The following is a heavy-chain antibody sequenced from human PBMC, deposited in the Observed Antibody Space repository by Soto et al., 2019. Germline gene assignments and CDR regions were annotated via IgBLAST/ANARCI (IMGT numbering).Heavy chain of an antibody. J-gene: IGHJ4*02. CDR2: ISPDGSNR. D-gene: IGHD2-21*01. Sequence: EVQLMESGGGLVQPGGSLRLSCAASGFTFSTYWMNWVRQTPGKGLMWVSRISPDGSNRGYADSVEGRFTVSRDNAKNPLYLQMHRLRAEDTAMYFCASWGHIVPVCPTDFDHWGEGTLVTVSS. CDR3: ASWGHIVPVCPTDFDH. CDR1: GFTFSTYW. V-gene: IGHV3-74*01.